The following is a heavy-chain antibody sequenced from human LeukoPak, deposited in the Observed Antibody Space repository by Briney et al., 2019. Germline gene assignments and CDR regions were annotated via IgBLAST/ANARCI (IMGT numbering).Heavy chain of an antibody. CDR3: ARLTRLSTSPDRYYLDY. CDR1: GGSISSYY. D-gene: IGHD6-6*01. Sequence: SETLSLTCTVSGGSISSYYWSWTRQPPGKGLEWIGYIYTSGGTNYIPFLKGRVTISIDTSKNQFSLKLSSVTAADSAVYYCARLTRLSTSPDRYYLDYWGQGTLVTVSS. J-gene: IGHJ4*02. V-gene: IGHV4-4*09. CDR2: IYTSGGT.